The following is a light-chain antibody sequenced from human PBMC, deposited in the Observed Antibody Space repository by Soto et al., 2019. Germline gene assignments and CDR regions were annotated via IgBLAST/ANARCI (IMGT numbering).Light chain of an antibody. J-gene: IGKJ1*01. CDR1: QSVSSSF. V-gene: IGKV3-20*01. CDR2: GAS. CDR3: LQYNNWPLWT. Sequence: EIVLTQSPGTLSLSPGERATLSCRASQSVSSSFLAWYQQKPGQAPRLLIYGASSRATGIPDRFSGSGSGTDFTLTISRLEPEDFAVYYCLQYNNWPLWTFGQGTKVDI.